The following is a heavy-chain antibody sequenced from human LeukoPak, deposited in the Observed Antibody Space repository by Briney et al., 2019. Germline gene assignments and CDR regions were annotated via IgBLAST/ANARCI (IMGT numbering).Heavy chain of an antibody. CDR3: ASGNWNYAAFDI. CDR1: GGSISSYY. CDR2: IYTSGST. V-gene: IGHV4-4*07. D-gene: IGHD1-7*01. Sequence: PSETLSLTCTVSGGSISSYYWSWIRQPPGKGLEWIGRIYTSGSTNYNPSLKSRVTMSVDTSKNQFSLKLSSVTAADTAVYYCASGNWNYAAFDIWGQGTMVTVSS. J-gene: IGHJ3*02.